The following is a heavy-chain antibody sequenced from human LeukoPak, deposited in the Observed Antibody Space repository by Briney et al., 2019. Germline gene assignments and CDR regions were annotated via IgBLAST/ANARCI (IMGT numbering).Heavy chain of an antibody. Sequence: GGSLRLSCAASGITFSTYAMNWVRQAPGKGPEGLSYMSSSSGTIYYADSVKGRFTISRDNAKNSLYLQMTSLRDEDTAVYYCATGGSQYSGAWFDYWGQGTLVTVSS. V-gene: IGHV3-48*02. CDR2: MSSSSGTI. CDR3: ATGGSQYSGAWFDY. CDR1: GITFSTYA. D-gene: IGHD6-19*01. J-gene: IGHJ5*01.